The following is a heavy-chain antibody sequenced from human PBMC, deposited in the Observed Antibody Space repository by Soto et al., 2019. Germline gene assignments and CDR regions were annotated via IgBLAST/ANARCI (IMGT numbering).Heavy chain of an antibody. Sequence: QVQLQESGPGLVKPSETLSLTCAVSGCSISSNNWWSWVRQTPGKGLEWIGEIYHSGSTNYNPSRKRRVTLSLDKSKNQCSLSLTSMTAADTAVYYCARREGDCRGGSCPFYHDWGQGTRVTASS. J-gene: IGHJ4*02. CDR1: GCSISSNNW. V-gene: IGHV4-4*02. CDR3: ARREGDCRGGSCPFYHD. CDR2: IYHSGST. D-gene: IGHD2-15*01.